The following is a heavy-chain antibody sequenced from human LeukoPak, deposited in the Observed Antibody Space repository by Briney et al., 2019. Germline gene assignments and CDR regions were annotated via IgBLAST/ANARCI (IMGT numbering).Heavy chain of an antibody. J-gene: IGHJ5*02. V-gene: IGHV3-21*01. CDR1: GFTFSSYS. CDR3: ARDFLWFGEHNWFDP. CDR2: ISSSSSYI. Sequence: GGSLRLSCAASGFTFSSYSMNWVRQAPGKGLEWVSSISSSSSYIYYADSVKGRFTISRDNAKNSLYLQMNSLRAEDTAVYYCARDFLWFGEHNWFDPWGQGTLVTVSS. D-gene: IGHD3-10*01.